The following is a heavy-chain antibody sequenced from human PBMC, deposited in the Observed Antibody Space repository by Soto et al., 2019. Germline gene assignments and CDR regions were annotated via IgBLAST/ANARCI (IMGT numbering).Heavy chain of an antibody. V-gene: IGHV1-3*01. Sequence: ASVKVSRKASGYTFTSYAIHCVLQSPGQRLEWMGWINAGNGNTKYSQKFQGRVTITRDTSASTAYMELSSLRSEDTAVYYCARDLKTGLDSYGYNWFDPWGQGTLVTVSS. D-gene: IGHD5-18*01. CDR3: ARDLKTGLDSYGYNWFDP. CDR1: GYTFTSYA. J-gene: IGHJ5*02. CDR2: INAGNGNT.